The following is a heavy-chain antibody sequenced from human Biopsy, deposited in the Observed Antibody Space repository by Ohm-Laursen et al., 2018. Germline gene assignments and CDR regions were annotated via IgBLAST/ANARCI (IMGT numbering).Heavy chain of an antibody. CDR3: AADADGYYTELDY. V-gene: IGHV1-69*04. CDR1: GGPSSNYA. D-gene: IGHD3-3*01. J-gene: IGHJ4*02. CDR2: IVPILGHL. Sequence: SSVKVSCNASGGPSSNYAFSWVRQAPGQGLEWVGRIVPILGHLNYAQRFQGRVSITADKSTTYVYMELSRLTSGDTAVYYCAADADGYYTELDYWGPGTLVTVSS.